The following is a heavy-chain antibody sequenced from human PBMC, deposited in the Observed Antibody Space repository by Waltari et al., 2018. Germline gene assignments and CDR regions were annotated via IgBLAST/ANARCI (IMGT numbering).Heavy chain of an antibody. CDR2: ISWNSGSI. CDR1: GFTFDDYA. Sequence: EVQLVESGGGLVQPGRSLRLSCAASGFTFDDYAMHWVRQAPGKGLEWVSGISWNSGSIGYADSVKGRFTISRDNAKNSLYLQMNSLRAEDTALYYCAKNTYGGIVGGGNAFDIW. V-gene: IGHV3-9*01. J-gene: IGHJ3*02. D-gene: IGHD1-26*01. CDR3: AKNTYGGIVGGGNAFDI.